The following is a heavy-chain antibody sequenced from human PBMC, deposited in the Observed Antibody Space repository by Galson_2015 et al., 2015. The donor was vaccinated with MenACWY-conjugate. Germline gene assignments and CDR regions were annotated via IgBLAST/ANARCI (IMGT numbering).Heavy chain of an antibody. J-gene: IGHJ6*03. V-gene: IGHV3-48*03. D-gene: IGHD5-18*01. CDR1: GFTFTGYD. CDR3: ARVGTWIHQYFYYMDV. CDR2: ISKSGSPI. Sequence: SLRLSCAASGFTFTGYDFNWVRQAPGKGLEWLSYISKSGSPIYYADSVKGRFTISRDNMKKSLFLEMNSLRAGDTGVYYCARVGTWIHQYFYYMDVWGKGTTVTGSS.